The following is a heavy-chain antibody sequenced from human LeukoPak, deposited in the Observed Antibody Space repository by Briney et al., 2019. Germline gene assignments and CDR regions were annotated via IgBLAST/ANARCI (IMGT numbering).Heavy chain of an antibody. CDR3: ARDDSSGPQVY. CDR1: GYTFSSYY. Sequence: ASVKVSCKASGYTFSSYYMHWVRQAPGQGLEWMGIINPSGGSTKYAQKLQGRVTMTSDTSTSTVYMELSSLRSEDTAVYYCARDDSSGPQVYWGQGTLSPSPQ. D-gene: IGHD3-22*01. CDR2: INPSGGST. V-gene: IGHV1-46*01. J-gene: IGHJ4*02.